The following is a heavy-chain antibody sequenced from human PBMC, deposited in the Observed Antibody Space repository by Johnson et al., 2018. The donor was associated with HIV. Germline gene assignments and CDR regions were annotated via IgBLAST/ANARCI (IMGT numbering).Heavy chain of an antibody. V-gene: IGHV3-7*03. CDR1: GFTFSNYW. CDR3: ARDRLREGYAFDI. Sequence: MLLVESGGGLVQPGESLRLSCEASGFTFSNYWMSWVRQAPGRALEWVANIKEDGSETYYMASVKGRFTISRDNAENSLFLQMSSLRAEDTALYYCARDRLREGYAFDIWGQGTMVTVSS. D-gene: IGHD1-26*01. CDR2: IKEDGSET. J-gene: IGHJ3*02.